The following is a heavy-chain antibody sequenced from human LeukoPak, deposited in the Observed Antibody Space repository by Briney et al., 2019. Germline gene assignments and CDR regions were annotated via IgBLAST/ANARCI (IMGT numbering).Heavy chain of an antibody. CDR1: GYTFTGYY. CDR2: INPNSGGT. CDR3: ARASGSYSATSWFDP. Sequence: GASVKVSCKASGYTFTGYYMHWVRQAPGQGLEWMGWINPNSGGTNYAQKFQGRVTMTRDTSISTAYMELSRLRSDDTAVYYCARASGSYSATSWFDPWGQGTLVTVSS. D-gene: IGHD1-26*01. V-gene: IGHV1-2*02. J-gene: IGHJ5*02.